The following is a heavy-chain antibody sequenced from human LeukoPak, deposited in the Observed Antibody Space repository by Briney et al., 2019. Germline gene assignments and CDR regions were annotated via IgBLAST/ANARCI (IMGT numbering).Heavy chain of an antibody. J-gene: IGHJ5*02. CDR1: GFTFTSYW. V-gene: IGHV3-7*01. D-gene: IGHD6-13*01. CDR2: IKQDGSDK. CDR3: AREPGIAAAGGSPHNWFDP. Sequence: GGSLRLSCAASGFTFTSYWMSWVRQAPGKGLEWVANIKQDGSDKYYVDSVKGRFTISRDNAKNSLYLQMNSLRDEDTAVYYCAREPGIAAAGGSPHNWFDPWGQGTLVTVSS.